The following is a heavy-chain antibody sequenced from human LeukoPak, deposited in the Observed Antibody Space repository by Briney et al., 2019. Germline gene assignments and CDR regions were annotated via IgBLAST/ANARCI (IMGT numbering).Heavy chain of an antibody. CDR1: GFTFDDYA. J-gene: IGHJ4*02. D-gene: IGHD3-10*01. CDR3: ARARSRYGSGSYNFDY. V-gene: IGHV3-23*01. Sequence: PGGSLRLSCAASGFTFDDYAMHWVRQAPGRGLEWVSAISGSGGSTYYADSVKGRFTISRDNAKNSLYLQMNSLRAEDTAVYNCARARSRYGSGSYNFDYWGQGTLVTVSS. CDR2: ISGSGGST.